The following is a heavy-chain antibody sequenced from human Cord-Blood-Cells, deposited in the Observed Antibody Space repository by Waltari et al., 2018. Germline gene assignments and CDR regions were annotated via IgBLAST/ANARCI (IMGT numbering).Heavy chain of an antibody. CDR1: GFTFSSYA. CDR2: ISYYGSNK. V-gene: IGHV3-30-3*01. CDR3: ARDLGQPEYYFDY. J-gene: IGHJ4*02. D-gene: IGHD2-2*01. Sequence: QVQLVESGGGVVQPGRSLRLSCAASGFTFSSYAMHWVRQAPGKGLECVAVISYYGSNKYYADSVKGRFTISRDNSKNTLYLQMNSLRAEDTAVYYCARDLGQPEYYFDYWGQGTLVTVSS.